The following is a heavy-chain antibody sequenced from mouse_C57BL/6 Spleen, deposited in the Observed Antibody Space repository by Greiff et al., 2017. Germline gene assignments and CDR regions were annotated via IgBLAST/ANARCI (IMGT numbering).Heavy chain of an antibody. CDR3: ARYDQYYFDY. V-gene: IGHV1-85*01. CDR1: GYTFTSYD. D-gene: IGHD2-3*01. Sequence: LVESGPELVKPGASVKLSCKASGYTFTSYDINWVKQRPGQGLEWIGWIYPRDGSTKYNEKFKGKATLTVDTSSSTAYMELHSLTSEDSAVYFCARYDQYYFDYWGQGTTLTVSS. CDR2: IYPRDGST. J-gene: IGHJ2*01.